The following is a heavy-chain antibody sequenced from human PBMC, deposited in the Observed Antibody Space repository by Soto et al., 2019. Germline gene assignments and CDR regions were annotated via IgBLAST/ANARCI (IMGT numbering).Heavy chain of an antibody. Sequence: EVQLLESGGGLVQPGGSLRLSCAASGFTFSSYAMSWVRQAPGKGLEWVSAISGSGGSTYYADSVKGRFTISRDNSKNTRYLQMNSLRAEDTAVYYCAKDRRYSSSVRGFDYWGQGTLVTVSS. CDR2: ISGSGGST. J-gene: IGHJ4*02. V-gene: IGHV3-23*01. CDR1: GFTFSSYA. CDR3: AKDRRYSSSVRGFDY. D-gene: IGHD6-6*01.